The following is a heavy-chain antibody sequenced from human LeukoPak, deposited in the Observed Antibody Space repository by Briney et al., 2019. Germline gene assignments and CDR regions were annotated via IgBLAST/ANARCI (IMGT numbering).Heavy chain of an antibody. Sequence: ASVKVSCKASGYTFTGYYMHWVRQAPGQGLEWMGWINPNSGGTNYAQKFQGRVTMTRDTSISTAYMELSRLRSDDTAVYYCARAESMVARGGPFDYWGQGTLVTVSS. J-gene: IGHJ4*02. CDR2: INPNSGGT. D-gene: IGHD4/OR15-4a*01. CDR1: GYTFTGYY. CDR3: ARAESMVARGGPFDY. V-gene: IGHV1-2*02.